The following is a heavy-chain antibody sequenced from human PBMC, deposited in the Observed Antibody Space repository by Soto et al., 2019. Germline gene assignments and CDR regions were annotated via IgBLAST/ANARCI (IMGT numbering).Heavy chain of an antibody. CDR3: AKARAGGYCSGGSCSLDY. J-gene: IGHJ4*02. D-gene: IGHD2-15*01. Sequence: QVQLVESGGGVVQPGRSLRLSCAGSGFTFSNYGMHWVRQAPGKGLEWVAVIAYDGSNRYYPDSVKGRFTISRDNSKNTLDMQMNSLRPDDTAVYYGAKARAGGYCSGGSCSLDYWGQGNLVTVSS. CDR2: IAYDGSNR. V-gene: IGHV3-30*18. CDR1: GFTFSNYG.